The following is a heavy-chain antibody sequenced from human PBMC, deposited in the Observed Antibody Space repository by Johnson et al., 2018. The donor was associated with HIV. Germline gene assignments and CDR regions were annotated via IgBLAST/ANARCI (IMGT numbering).Heavy chain of an antibody. CDR2: ISSSGSTI. J-gene: IGHJ3*02. Sequence: QVQLVESGGGLVKPGGSLRLSCAASGFTFSDYYMSWIRQAPVKGLEWVSYISSSGSTIYYADSVKGRFTISRANATNSLYLQMNSLGAEDTAVYYCARELVRYAFDIWGQGTMVTVSS. V-gene: IGHV3-11*04. D-gene: IGHD3-9*01. CDR3: ARELVRYAFDI. CDR1: GFTFSDYY.